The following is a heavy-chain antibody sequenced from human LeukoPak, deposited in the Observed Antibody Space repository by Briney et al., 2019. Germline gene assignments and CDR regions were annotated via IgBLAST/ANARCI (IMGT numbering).Heavy chain of an antibody. CDR1: GFTFSSYA. V-gene: IGHV3-23*01. CDR3: AKSRFLEWFGDY. D-gene: IGHD3-3*01. CDR2: ISGSGGST. Sequence: GGSLRLSCAASGFTFSSYAMSWARQAPGKGLEWVSAISGSGGSTYYADSVKGRFTISRDNSKNTLYLQMNSLRAEDTAVYYCAKSRFLEWFGDYWGQGTLVTVSS. J-gene: IGHJ4*02.